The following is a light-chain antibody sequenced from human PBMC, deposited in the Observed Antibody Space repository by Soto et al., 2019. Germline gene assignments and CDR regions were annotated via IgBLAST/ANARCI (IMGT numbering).Light chain of an antibody. J-gene: IGKJ3*01. Sequence: DIVLTQSPGTLSLSPGETATLSCRASQSLAGNYLAWYQQKPGQAPRLLISGASSRATGIPDRFSGSGSGTDFTLTISGLEPEDFAVYYCQQYVSKPTFGPGTKVDIK. V-gene: IGKV3-20*01. CDR3: QQYVSKPT. CDR1: QSLAGNY. CDR2: GAS.